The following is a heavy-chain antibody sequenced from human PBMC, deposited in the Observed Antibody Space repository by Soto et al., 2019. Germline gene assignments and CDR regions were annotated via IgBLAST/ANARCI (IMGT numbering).Heavy chain of an antibody. D-gene: IGHD3-3*01. CDR2: SSSNGGTT. V-gene: IGHV3-64*02. CDR1: GFVFNSVT. J-gene: IGHJ4*01. Sequence: PGGSLILCWSSSGFVFNSVTIDWVRQAPGKGLEYVSASSSNGGTTYYADSVKGRFTVSRDNSKNTLFPQMDSLRAEDMSVYYCARDRLGFLVFYFYHWGQGTLVTVSS. CDR3: ARDRLGFLVFYFYH.